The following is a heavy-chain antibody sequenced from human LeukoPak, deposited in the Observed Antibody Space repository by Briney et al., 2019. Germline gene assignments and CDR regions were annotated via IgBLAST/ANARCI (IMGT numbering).Heavy chain of an antibody. D-gene: IGHD2-15*01. CDR3: ARVRMKGGYVDY. J-gene: IGHJ4*02. Sequence: SETLSLTCLLSSGSVSSYHWTWIRQPPGEALEWIGYIYHTGSNNYCPSLKSRVTMYVDTYKNQLSLKLSSVTAADTAVYYCARVRMKGGYVDYWGQGTLVTVSS. V-gene: IGHV4-59*08. CDR2: IYHTGSN. CDR1: SGSVSSYH.